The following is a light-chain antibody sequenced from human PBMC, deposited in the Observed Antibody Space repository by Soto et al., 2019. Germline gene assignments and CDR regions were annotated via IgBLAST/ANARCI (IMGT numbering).Light chain of an antibody. V-gene: IGKV3-20*01. CDR2: GAS. J-gene: IGKJ4*01. CDR3: QQYGALPPT. CDR1: QTVSNTY. Sequence: EIVFTQFPGALSLSPGERVTLSCRASQTVSNTYLAWYQQKSGQAPKFLIYGASNRATGIPDRFSGSGSGTDFTLTISRLEHEDFAEYYCQQYGALPPTFGGGTKVEIK.